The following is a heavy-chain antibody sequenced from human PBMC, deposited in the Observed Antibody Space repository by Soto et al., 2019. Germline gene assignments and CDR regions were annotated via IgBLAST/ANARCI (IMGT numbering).Heavy chain of an antibody. CDR2: ITHDGSGT. CDR1: GFIFTNYW. V-gene: IGHV3-74*01. CDR3: GSVFEY. J-gene: IGHJ4*01. Sequence: EVEVVESGGGLVQPGGSLRLSCAASGFIFTNYWMHWVRQVPGRGLVWVSGITHDGSGTKYADSVKGRFTSSRDNAKNTVYRHMNSLRPEDTAVYYCGSVFEYWGRGTLVTVSS.